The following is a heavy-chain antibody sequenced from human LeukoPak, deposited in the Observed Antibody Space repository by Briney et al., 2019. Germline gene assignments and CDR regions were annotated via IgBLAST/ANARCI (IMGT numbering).Heavy chain of an antibody. D-gene: IGHD6-19*01. CDR1: GGSFSGYY. Sequence: SETLSLTCAVYGGSFSGYYWSWIRQPPGKGLEWIGEINHSGSTNYNPSLKSRVTISVDTSKNQFSLKLSSVTAANTAVYYCSRVRLVRYSSGWRNYYYYGMDVWGPGTTVTVSS. CDR2: INHSGST. J-gene: IGHJ6*02. CDR3: SRVRLVRYSSGWRNYYYYGMDV. V-gene: IGHV4-34*01.